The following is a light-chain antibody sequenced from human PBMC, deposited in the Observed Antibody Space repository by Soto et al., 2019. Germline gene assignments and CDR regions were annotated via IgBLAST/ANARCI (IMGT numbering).Light chain of an antibody. Sequence: QSVLTQPGSVSGSPGQSITISCTGTSSDVGGYNYVSWYQQHPGKAPKLMIYEVNYRPSGVSNRFSGSKSGNTASLTISGLQAEDEADYYCSSYTSGNSPYVFGTGTKVTVL. J-gene: IGLJ1*01. CDR3: SSYTSGNSPYV. V-gene: IGLV2-14*01. CDR2: EVN. CDR1: SSDVGGYNY.